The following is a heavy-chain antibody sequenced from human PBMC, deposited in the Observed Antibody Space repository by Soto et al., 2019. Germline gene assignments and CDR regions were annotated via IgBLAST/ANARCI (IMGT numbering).Heavy chain of an antibody. D-gene: IGHD4-4*01. CDR3: AHSWTGDYRNPKCNWFDS. J-gene: IGHJ5*01. CDR1: GFSLSTSGVG. V-gene: IGHV2-5*02. CDR2: IYWDDGK. Sequence: QVTLKESGPTLVKPTQTLTLTCTFSGFSLSTSGVGVGWIRQPPGKALEWLALIYWDDGKRYSPSLKRRLTITKDTSNNQVVLTLTDMDPVDTATYYCAHSWTGDYRNPKCNWFDSWGQGSQVTVSS.